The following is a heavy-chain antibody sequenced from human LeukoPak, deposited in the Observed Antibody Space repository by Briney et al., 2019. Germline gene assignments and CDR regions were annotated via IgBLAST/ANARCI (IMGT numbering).Heavy chain of an antibody. Sequence: GGSLRLSCAASGFTFSSYGMHWVRQAPGRGLEGVAVISYDGSNKYYADSVKGRFTISRDNSKNTLYLQMNSLRAEDTAVYYCAKGRQQLGEYYYYGMDVWGQGTTVTVSS. V-gene: IGHV3-30*18. D-gene: IGHD6-13*01. CDR1: GFTFSSYG. CDR3: AKGRQQLGEYYYYGMDV. J-gene: IGHJ6*02. CDR2: ISYDGSNK.